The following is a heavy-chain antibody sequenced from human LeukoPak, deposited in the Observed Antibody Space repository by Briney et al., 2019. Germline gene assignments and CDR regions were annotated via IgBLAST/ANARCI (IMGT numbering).Heavy chain of an antibody. CDR1: VFPFGSYS. Sequence: PGGSLRLPCAASVFPFGSYSMNWPPQAPGKGLEGLSYISSGSGTIYYAGSVEGRFTVSRDNAKNSLYLQMRSLRAEDTAVYYCARESITGHRDFDYWGQGTLVTVSS. V-gene: IGHV3-48*01. D-gene: IGHD1-20*01. J-gene: IGHJ4*02. CDR3: ARESITGHRDFDY. CDR2: ISSGSGTI.